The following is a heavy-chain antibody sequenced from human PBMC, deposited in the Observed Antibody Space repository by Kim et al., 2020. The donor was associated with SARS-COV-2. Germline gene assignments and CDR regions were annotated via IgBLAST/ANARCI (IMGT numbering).Heavy chain of an antibody. Sequence: SVKGRFTISRDNSKNTLYLQMNSLRAEDTAVYYCAKDRVRYDSSDGAFDIWGQGTMVTVSS. J-gene: IGHJ3*02. CDR3: AKDRVRYDSSDGAFDI. V-gene: IGHV3-23*01. D-gene: IGHD3-22*01.